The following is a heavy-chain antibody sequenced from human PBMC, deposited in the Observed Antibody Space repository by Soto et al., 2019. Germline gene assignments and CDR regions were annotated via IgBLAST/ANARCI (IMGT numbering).Heavy chain of an antibody. D-gene: IGHD3-3*01. CDR1: GGSISSYY. CDR2: IYYSGST. CDR3: ARDSRITIFGVATEGFDP. J-gene: IGHJ5*02. Sequence: SETLSLTCTVSGGSISSYYWSWIRQPPGKGLEWIGYIYYSGSTNYNPSLKSRVAISVDTSKNQFSLKLSSVSAADTAVYYCARDSRITIFGVATEGFDPWGQGTLVTVSS. V-gene: IGHV4-59*01.